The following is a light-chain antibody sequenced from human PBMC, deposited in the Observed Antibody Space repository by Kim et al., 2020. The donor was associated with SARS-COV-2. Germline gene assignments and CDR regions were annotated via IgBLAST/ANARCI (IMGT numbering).Light chain of an antibody. J-gene: IGKJ4*01. CDR2: SAS. V-gene: IGKV1-16*01. CDR1: HDINIY. CDR3: QQFDTFPLT. Sequence: ASVGDRVTITCRASHDINIYLDRFQQKSRKAPRPLIYSASYLQTGVPSRFSGSGSGTDFPLSISSLQPEDFATYYCQQFDTFPLTFGGGTKVDIK.